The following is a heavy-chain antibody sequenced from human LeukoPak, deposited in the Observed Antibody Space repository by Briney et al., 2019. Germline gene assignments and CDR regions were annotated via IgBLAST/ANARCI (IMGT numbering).Heavy chain of an antibody. CDR1: GGSLSGYY. J-gene: IGHJ4*02. CDR2: INHSGST. Sequence: SETLSLTCAVYGGSLSGYYWSWIRQPPGKGLEWIGEINHSGSTNYNPSLKSRVTISVDTSKNQFSLKLSSVTAADTAVYYCARGEVVVAASFDYWGKGTLVTVSS. CDR3: ARGEVVVAASFDY. D-gene: IGHD2-15*01. V-gene: IGHV4-34*01.